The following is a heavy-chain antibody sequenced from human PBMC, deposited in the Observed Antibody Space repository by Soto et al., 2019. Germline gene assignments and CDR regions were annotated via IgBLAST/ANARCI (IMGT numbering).Heavy chain of an antibody. Sequence: GGSLRLSCVSSGFTFSSYSMVWVRQAPGKGLEWIAYIFATGTTIYYADSVKGRFTVSRDNAQNSLFLLMNSLRAEDTAVYYCARDKDWAFDYWGQGTLVTVSS. CDR3: ARDKDWAFDY. D-gene: IGHD3-9*01. J-gene: IGHJ4*02. CDR2: IFATGTTI. CDR1: GFTFSSYS. V-gene: IGHV3-48*03.